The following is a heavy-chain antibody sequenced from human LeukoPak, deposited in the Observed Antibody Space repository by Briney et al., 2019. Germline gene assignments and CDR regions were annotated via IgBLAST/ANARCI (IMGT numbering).Heavy chain of an antibody. CDR2: IWYDGTNK. CDR1: GFAFRTCT. CDR3: ASDKLGTDAFDI. Sequence: SGGSLRLSCAASGFAFRTCTMNWVRQAPGKGLEWVAVIWYDGTNKYYADSVKGRFSISRDNSKNTLYLQMNSLRAEDSAVYYCASDKLGTDAFDIWGQGTVVTVSS. J-gene: IGHJ3*02. D-gene: IGHD7-27*01. V-gene: IGHV3-33*08.